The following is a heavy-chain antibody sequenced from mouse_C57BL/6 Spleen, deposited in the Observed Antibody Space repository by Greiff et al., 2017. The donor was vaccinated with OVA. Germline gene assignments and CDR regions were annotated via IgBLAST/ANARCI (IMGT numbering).Heavy chain of an antibody. V-gene: IGHV1-80*01. CDR1: GYAFSSYW. Sequence: QVHVKQSGAELVKPGASVKISCKASGYAFSSYWMNWVKQRPGKGLEWIGKIYPGDGDTNYNGKFKGKATLTADKSSSTSYMQLSSLTSEGSVVYFCARHHMDGWGKGTTVTVSS. CDR2: IYPGDGDT. CDR3: ARHHMDG. J-gene: IGHJ1*03. D-gene: IGHD1-1*02.